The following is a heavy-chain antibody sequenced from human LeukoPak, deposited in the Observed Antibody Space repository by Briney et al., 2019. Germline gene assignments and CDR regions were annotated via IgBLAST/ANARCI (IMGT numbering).Heavy chain of an antibody. CDR3: ARRHLSGGVTDFFDF. CDR2: ISPIGDST. V-gene: IGHV3-23*01. Sequence: HPAGSVRLACAASGFTFSSHSMSWVRQPHREWMEWVAVISPIGDSTTYRDSVKGQCTISRDNSRNRLYLQMNTLTVEDTAIYYSARRHLSGGVTDFFDFWGQGALVTVSS. D-gene: IGHD2-21*02. CDR1: GFTFSSHS. J-gene: IGHJ4*02.